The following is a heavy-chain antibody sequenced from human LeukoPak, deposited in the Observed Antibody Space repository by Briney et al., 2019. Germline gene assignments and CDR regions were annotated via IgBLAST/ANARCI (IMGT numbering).Heavy chain of an antibody. D-gene: IGHD1-1*01. CDR1: GGSVSSGSYY. CDR3: AANEGSDLDY. Sequence: KPSETLSLTCTVSGGSVSSGSYYWSWIRQPPGKGLEWIGYIYYSGSTNYNPSLESRVTISVDTSKNQFSLKLSSVTAADTAVYYCAANEGSDLDYWGQGTLVTVSS. V-gene: IGHV4-61*01. CDR2: IYYSGST. J-gene: IGHJ4*02.